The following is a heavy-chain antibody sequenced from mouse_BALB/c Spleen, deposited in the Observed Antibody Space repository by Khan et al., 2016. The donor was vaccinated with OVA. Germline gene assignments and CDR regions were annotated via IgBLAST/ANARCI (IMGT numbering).Heavy chain of an antibody. CDR3: ARGSGNSRFAY. Sequence: QVQLQQSGAELVRPGVSVKISCKGSGYTLTDYAMHWVKQSHAKSLEWIGVISTYYGDADYNQKFKGKATMTVDKSSSTAYMELARLTSEDSAIYYCARGSGNSRFAYWGQGTLVTVSA. J-gene: IGHJ3*01. D-gene: IGHD1-3*01. CDR1: GYTLTDYA. V-gene: IGHV1S137*01. CDR2: ISTYYGDA.